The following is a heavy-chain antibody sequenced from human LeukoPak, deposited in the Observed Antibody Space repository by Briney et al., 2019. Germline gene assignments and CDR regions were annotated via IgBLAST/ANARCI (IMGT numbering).Heavy chain of an antibody. CDR2: INPNSGGT. V-gene: IGHV1-2*06. J-gene: IGHJ4*02. CDR3: ARAPRDGYMADY. D-gene: IGHD5-24*01. Sequence: GASVKVSCKASGDTFTGYYMHWVRQAPGQGLEWMGRINPNSGGTNYAQKFQGRVTMTRDTSISTAYMELSRLRSDDTAVYYCARAPRDGYMADYWGQGTLVTVSS. CDR1: GDTFTGYY.